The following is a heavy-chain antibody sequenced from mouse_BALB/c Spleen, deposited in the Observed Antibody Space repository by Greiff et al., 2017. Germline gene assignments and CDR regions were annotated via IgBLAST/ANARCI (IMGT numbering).Heavy chain of an antibody. V-gene: IGHV5-12-2*01. CDR1: GFTFSSYT. Sequence: EVKLVESGGGLVQPGGSLKLSCAASGFTFSSYTMSWVRQTPEKRLEWVAYISNGGGSTYYPDTVKGRFTISRDNAKNTLYLQMSSLKSEDTAMYYCARHGVSTGAMDYWGQGTSVTVSS. J-gene: IGHJ4*01. CDR3: ARHGVSTGAMDY. CDR2: ISNGGGST.